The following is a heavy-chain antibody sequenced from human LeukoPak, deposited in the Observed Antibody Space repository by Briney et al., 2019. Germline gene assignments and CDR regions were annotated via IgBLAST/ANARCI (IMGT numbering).Heavy chain of an antibody. D-gene: IGHD3-3*01. J-gene: IGHJ4*02. CDR3: ARDVLYDFWSGNHEGSYFDY. CDR2: ISCDGSNK. V-gene: IGHV3-30-3*01. Sequence: GGSLRLSCAASGFTFSSYAMHWVRQAPGKGLEWVAVISCDGSNKYYADSVKGRFTISRDNSKNTLYLQMNSLRAEDTAVYYCARDVLYDFWSGNHEGSYFDYWGQGTLVTVSS. CDR1: GFTFSSYA.